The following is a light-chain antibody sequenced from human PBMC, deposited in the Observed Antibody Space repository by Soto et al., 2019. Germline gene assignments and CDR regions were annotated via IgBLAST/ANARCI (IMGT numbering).Light chain of an antibody. V-gene: IGLV7-43*01. CDR2: TTN. J-gene: IGLJ3*02. CDR1: TGAVTSGNF. Sequence: QAVVTQEPSLTGSPGGSVTLTCASSTGAVTSGNFPSWFQQKPGQAPRTLIYTTNNKHSWTPARFSGSLLGDDAALTVSGVEDEDEYDYYCLLSYGGAHMVFGGGTKLTVL. CDR3: LLSYGGAHMV.